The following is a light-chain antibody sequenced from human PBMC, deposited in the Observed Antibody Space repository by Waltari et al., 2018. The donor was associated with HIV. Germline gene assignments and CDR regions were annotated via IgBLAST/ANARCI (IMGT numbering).Light chain of an antibody. CDR2: EVS. CDR3: CSYAGSSTSV. CDR1: SSDVGSYNL. J-gene: IGLJ2*01. Sequence: QSALTQPASVSGSPGQSITISFTGTSSDVGSYNLVPWYQQHPGKAPKLMIYEVSKRPSGVSNRFSGSKSGNTASLTISGLQAEDEADYYCCSYAGSSTSVFGGGTKLTVL. V-gene: IGLV2-23*02.